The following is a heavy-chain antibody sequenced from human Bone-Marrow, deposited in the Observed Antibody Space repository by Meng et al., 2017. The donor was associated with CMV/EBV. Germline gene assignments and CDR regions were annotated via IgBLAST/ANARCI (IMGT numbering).Heavy chain of an antibody. CDR1: GFTFSSYA. D-gene: IGHD5/OR15-5a*01. Sequence: GESLKIYCAASGFTFSSYAMNWVRQAPGKGLEWISTISRSGSNTYYADSVKGRFTISRDNAKNSLYLQMNSLRAEDTAVYYCSKKAVSPPSLDNWFDPWGQGTLVTVSS. CDR3: SKKAVSPPSLDNWFDP. V-gene: IGHV3-48*03. J-gene: IGHJ5*02. CDR2: ISRSGSNT.